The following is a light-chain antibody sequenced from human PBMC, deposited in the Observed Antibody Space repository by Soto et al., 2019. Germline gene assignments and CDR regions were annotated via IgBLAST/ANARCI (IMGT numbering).Light chain of an antibody. V-gene: IGLV2-14*01. J-gene: IGLJ1*01. CDR2: EVS. CDR1: SSDVGSYNY. Sequence: QSALTQPASVSGSPGQSITISCTGTSSDVGSYNYVSWYQQHPGTAPKLMIYEVSNRPSGVPNRFSGSKSGNTASLTISGLQAEDEADYYCSSYTTSSTYVFGTGTKVTVL. CDR3: SSYTTSSTYV.